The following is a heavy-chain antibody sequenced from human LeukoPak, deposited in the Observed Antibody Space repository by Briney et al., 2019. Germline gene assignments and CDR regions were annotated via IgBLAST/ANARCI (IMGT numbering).Heavy chain of an antibody. CDR2: ISRSSSYI. D-gene: IGHD1-7*01. J-gene: IGHJ4*02. CDR1: GFTFSGYS. CDR3: ARVETGTTLIGAADY. Sequence: PGGSLRLSCAASGFTFSGYSMNWVRQAPGKGLEWVSSISRSSSYIYYADSVKGRFTISRDNAKNSLHLQMNSLRAKDTAVYYCARVETGTTLIGAADYWGQGTLVTVSS. V-gene: IGHV3-21*01.